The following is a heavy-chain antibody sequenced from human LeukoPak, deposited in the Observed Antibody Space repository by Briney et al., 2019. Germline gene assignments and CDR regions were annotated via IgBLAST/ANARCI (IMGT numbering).Heavy chain of an antibody. Sequence: PGGSLRLSCAASGFTFDSYAMSWVRQAPGKGLEGVSAISGGGSGTYYADSVKGRFTISRDNSKNTLYLQMNSLRAEDTAVYYCAKDQVIAVAANSDYWGQGTLVTVSS. J-gene: IGHJ4*02. CDR3: AKDQVIAVAANSDY. V-gene: IGHV3-23*01. CDR2: ISGGGSGT. CDR1: GFTFDSYA. D-gene: IGHD6-13*01.